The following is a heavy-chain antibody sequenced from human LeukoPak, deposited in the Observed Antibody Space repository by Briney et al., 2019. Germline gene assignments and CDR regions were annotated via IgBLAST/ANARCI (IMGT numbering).Heavy chain of an antibody. V-gene: IGHV3-21*01. Sequence: GGSLRLSCAASGFTFSSYTMNWVRQAPGKGLEWVSSISSSRSYIYNADSVKGRFTISRDNAKNSLYLQKNSLRAEDTAVYYCARDHCSSTSCFPSGTNYFDTWGQGTPVTVSS. CDR2: ISSSRSYI. J-gene: IGHJ4*02. D-gene: IGHD2-2*01. CDR1: GFTFSSYT. CDR3: ARDHCSSTSCFPSGTNYFDT.